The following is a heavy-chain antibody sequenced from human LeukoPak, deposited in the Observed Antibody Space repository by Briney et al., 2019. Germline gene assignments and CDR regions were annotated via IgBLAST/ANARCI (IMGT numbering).Heavy chain of an antibody. CDR2: IYSGGST. Sequence: PGGSLRLSCGASGFTVSSNYMSWVRQAPGKGLEWVSVIYSGGSTYYADSVKGRFTISRDNAKNSLYLQMNSLRAEDTALYYCAKGPNYDFWSGIDYWGQGTLVTVSS. CDR3: AKGPNYDFWSGIDY. V-gene: IGHV3-53*05. J-gene: IGHJ4*02. D-gene: IGHD3-3*01. CDR1: GFTVSSNY.